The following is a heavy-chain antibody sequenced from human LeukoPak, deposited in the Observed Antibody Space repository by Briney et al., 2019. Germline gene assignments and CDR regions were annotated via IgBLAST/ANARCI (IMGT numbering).Heavy chain of an antibody. Sequence: GGSLRLSCAASGFTFSDYYMNWVRQAPGKGLEWVAVISYDGSNKYYADSVKGRFTISRDNSKNTLYLQMNSLRAEDTAVYYCARGWGDIVVVPAAIGDYWGQGTLVTVSS. D-gene: IGHD2-2*01. CDR1: GFTFSDYY. J-gene: IGHJ4*02. CDR2: ISYDGSNK. V-gene: IGHV3-30-3*01. CDR3: ARGWGDIVVVPAAIGDY.